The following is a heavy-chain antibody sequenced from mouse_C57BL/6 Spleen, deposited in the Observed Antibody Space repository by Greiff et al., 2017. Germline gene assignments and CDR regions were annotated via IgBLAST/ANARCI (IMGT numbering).Heavy chain of an antibody. CDR2: INPNNGGT. J-gene: IGHJ1*03. D-gene: IGHD2-1*01. CDR1: GYTFTDYY. CDR3: ARREGNYVGYFDV. Sequence: EVQLQQSGPELVKPGASVKISCKASGYTFTDYYMNWVKQSHGKSLEWIGDINPNNGGTSYNQKFKGKATLTVDKSSSPAYMELRSLTSEDSAVYYCARREGNYVGYFDVWGTGTTVTVSS. V-gene: IGHV1-26*01.